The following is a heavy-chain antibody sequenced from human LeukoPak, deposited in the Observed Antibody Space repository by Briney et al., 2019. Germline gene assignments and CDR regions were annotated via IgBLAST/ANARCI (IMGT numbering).Heavy chain of an antibody. V-gene: IGHV1-8*03. CDR3: ARLYYDSSGYYDDAFDI. CDR1: GYTFTSYD. J-gene: IGHJ3*02. Sequence: ASVKVSCKASGYTFTSYDINWVRQATGQGLEWMGWMNPNSGNTGYAQKFQGRVTITRNTSISTAYTELSSLRSEDTAVYYCARLYYDSSGYYDDAFDIWGQGTMVTVSS. D-gene: IGHD3-22*01. CDR2: MNPNSGNT.